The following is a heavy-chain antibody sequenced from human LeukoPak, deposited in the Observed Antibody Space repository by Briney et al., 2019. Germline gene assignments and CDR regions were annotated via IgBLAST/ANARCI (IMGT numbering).Heavy chain of an antibody. V-gene: IGHV3-48*03. D-gene: IGHD3-10*01. CDR3: ASDVARGVMIDY. CDR2: ISSSGSTI. J-gene: IGHJ4*02. Sequence: GGSLRLSCSASGFTFSSYERNWVRQAPGKGLGWVSYISSSGSTIYYADSVKGRFTISRDNAKNSLYLQMNSLRAEDTAVYYCASDVARGVMIDYWGQGSLVTVSS. CDR1: GFTFSSYE.